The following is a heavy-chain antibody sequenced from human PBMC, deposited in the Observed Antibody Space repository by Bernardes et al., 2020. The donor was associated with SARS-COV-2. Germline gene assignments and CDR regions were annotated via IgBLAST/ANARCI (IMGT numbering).Heavy chain of an antibody. CDR2: INYSGTT. V-gene: IGHV4-59*01. CDR1: GGCISNYY. J-gene: IGHJ4*02. D-gene: IGHD6-13*01. CDR3: ARGLPTGSWHLDY. Sequence: SEPLSLTCSVSGGCISNYYGSWIRQPPGKGLEWIGRINYSGTTNYNPSLKSRVTISVDTSKNQFSLRLSSVTTADTAFYYCARGLPTGSWHLDYWGQGTLVTVSS.